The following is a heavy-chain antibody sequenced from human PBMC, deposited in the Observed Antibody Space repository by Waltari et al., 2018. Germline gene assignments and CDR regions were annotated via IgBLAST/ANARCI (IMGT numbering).Heavy chain of an antibody. CDR3: AGDAFGGGYRYDSSGYSDDAFDI. D-gene: IGHD3-22*01. J-gene: IGHJ3*02. CDR2: IYRGCNT. V-gene: IGHV3-53*01. CDR1: GFTVSSNY. Sequence: EVQLVESGGGLIQPGGSLRLSCAASGFTVSSNYMSWVRQAPGQGLEWVQVIYRGCNTFYPKPVKGRFPIPRENFKNPLYFQMNSLRAEETAVYYRAGDAFGGGYRYDSSGYSDDAFDIWGQGTMVTVSS.